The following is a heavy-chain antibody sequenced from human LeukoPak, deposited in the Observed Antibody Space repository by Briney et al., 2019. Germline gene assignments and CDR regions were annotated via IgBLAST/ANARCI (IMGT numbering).Heavy chain of an antibody. V-gene: IGHV4-34*01. CDR2: INHSGST. D-gene: IGHD5-18*01. Sequence: SETLSLTCAVYGGSFSGYYWSWIRQPPPKGLEWIGEINHSGSTNYNPSLKSRVTISVDTSKNQFSLKLSSVTAADTAVYYCARGHNFGYSYGYLTGYFDYWGQGTLVTVSS. CDR3: ARGHNFGYSYGYLTGYFDY. CDR1: GGSFSGYY. J-gene: IGHJ4*02.